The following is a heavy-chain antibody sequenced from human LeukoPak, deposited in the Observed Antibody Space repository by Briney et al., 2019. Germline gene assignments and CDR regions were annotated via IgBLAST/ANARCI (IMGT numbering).Heavy chain of an antibody. J-gene: IGHJ3*02. Sequence: GGSLRLSCAASGFTVSSNYMSWVRQAPGKGLEWVSIIYNDGSTYYADSMKGRFTVSRDNSKNTLYLQVNSLRAEDTAMYYCARNILFAFDIWGQGTMVTVSS. V-gene: IGHV3-53*01. CDR2: IYNDGST. CDR3: ARNILFAFDI. CDR1: GFTVSSNY.